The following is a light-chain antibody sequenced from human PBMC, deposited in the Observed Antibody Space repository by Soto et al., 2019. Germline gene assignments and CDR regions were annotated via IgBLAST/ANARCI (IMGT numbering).Light chain of an antibody. V-gene: IGLV2-8*01. CDR2: EVT. CDR3: SSYAGSIYV. J-gene: IGLJ1*01. CDR1: SSDVGGYNF. Sequence: QSVLTQPPSASGSPGQSVTISCTGTSSDVGGYNFVSWYQHHPGKAPKLMIYEVTKRPSGVPDRFSGSKSGNTASLTVSGLQTEDEADYYCSSYAGSIYVFGTGTKVTVL.